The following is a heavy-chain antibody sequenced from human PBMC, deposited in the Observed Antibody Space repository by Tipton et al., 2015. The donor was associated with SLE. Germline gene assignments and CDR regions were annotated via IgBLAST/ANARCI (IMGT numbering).Heavy chain of an antibody. J-gene: IGHJ6*03. Sequence: TLSLTCAVYGGSFSGYDWSWIRQPPGKGLEWIGEINHSGSTNYNPSLKSRVTISVDTSKNQFSLKLSSVTAADTAVYYCARGPHYSRPGDYDYMDVWGKGTTVTVSS. CDR3: ARGPHYSRPGDYDYMDV. CDR2: INHSGST. D-gene: IGHD6-13*01. CDR1: GGSFSGYD. V-gene: IGHV4-34*01.